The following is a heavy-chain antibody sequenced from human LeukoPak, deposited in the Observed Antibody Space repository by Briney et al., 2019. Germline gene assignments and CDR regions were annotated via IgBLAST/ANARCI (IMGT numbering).Heavy chain of an antibody. V-gene: IGHV3-48*01. CDR3: ARGERWLQGRQDAFDI. D-gene: IGHD5-24*01. CDR2: ISSSSSTI. Sequence: QPGGSLRLSCAASGFTFSSYSMNWVRQAPGKGLEWVSYISSSSSTIYYADSVKGRFTISRDNAKNSLYLQMNSLRAEDTAVYYCARGERWLQGRQDAFDIWGQGTMVTVSS. CDR1: GFTFSSYS. J-gene: IGHJ3*02.